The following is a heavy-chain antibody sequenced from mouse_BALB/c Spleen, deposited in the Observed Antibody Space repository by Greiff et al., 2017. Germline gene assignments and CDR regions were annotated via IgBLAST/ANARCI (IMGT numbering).Heavy chain of an antibody. CDR1: GFTFSSYA. V-gene: IGHV5-9-3*01. D-gene: IGHD1-2*01. CDR2: ISSGGSYT. Sequence: EVMLVESGGGLVKPGGSLKLSCAASGFTFSSYAMSWVRQTPEKRLEWVATISSGGSYTYYPDSVKGRFTISRDNAKNTLYLQMSSLKSEDTAMYYCARHEVITTALYYFDDWGQGTTLTVSS. J-gene: IGHJ2*01. CDR3: ARHEVITTALYYFDD.